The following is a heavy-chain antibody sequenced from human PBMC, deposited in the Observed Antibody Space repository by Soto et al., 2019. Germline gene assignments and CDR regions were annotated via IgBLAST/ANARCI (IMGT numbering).Heavy chain of an antibody. J-gene: IGHJ3*02. CDR2: INPNSGGT. Sequence: GASVKVSCKASGYTFTGYYMHWVRQAPGQGLEWMGWINPNSGGTNYAQKFQGWVTMTRDTSISTAYMELSRLRSDDTAVYYCARTLGTPTLYAFDIWGQGTMVTVSS. CDR3: ARTLGTPTLYAFDI. V-gene: IGHV1-2*04. CDR1: GYTFTGYY.